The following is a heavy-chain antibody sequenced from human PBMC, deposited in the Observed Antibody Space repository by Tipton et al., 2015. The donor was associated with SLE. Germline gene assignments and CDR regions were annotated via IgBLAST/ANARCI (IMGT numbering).Heavy chain of an antibody. CDR3: AMRSTSSQVDS. Sequence: QSGAEVKAPGSSVKVSCKATGDTVSSYTVSWVRQAPGQGLEWMGRLVPILDIADYAQKFLGRVTITADKSTSTAYMELSSLRSEDTAVYYCAMRSTSSQVDSWGQGTLITVSS. CDR1: GDTVSSYT. D-gene: IGHD2-2*01. CDR2: LVPILDIA. J-gene: IGHJ4*02. V-gene: IGHV1-69*02.